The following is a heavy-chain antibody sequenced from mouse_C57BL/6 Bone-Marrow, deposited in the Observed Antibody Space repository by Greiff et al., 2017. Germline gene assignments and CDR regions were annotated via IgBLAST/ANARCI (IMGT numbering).Heavy chain of an antibody. J-gene: IGHJ3*01. Sequence: VQLKQSGAELVRPGASVKLSCTASGFNIKDDYMHWVKQRPEQGLEWIGWIDPENGDTENASKFQGKATITVDTSSNTAYLQLSSLTSEDTAVYYCTRIAYWGQGTLVTVSA. CDR2: IDPENGDT. V-gene: IGHV14-4*01. CDR1: GFNIKDDY. CDR3: TRIAY.